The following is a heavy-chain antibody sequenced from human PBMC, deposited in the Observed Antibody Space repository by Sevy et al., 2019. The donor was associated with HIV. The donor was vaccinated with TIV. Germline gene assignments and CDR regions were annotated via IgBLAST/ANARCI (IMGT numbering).Heavy chain of an antibody. CDR1: GFTFSSFE. CDR2: ISSSGSTI. J-gene: IGHJ6*02. V-gene: IGHV3-48*03. Sequence: GGSLRLSCAASGFTFSSFEMTWVRQAPGKGLEWVSYISSSGSTIYYTNSVKGRFTISRDNAKNSLYLQMNSLRAEDTAVYYCAKRGGHYDLGMDVWGQRTTVTVS. D-gene: IGHD3-3*01. CDR3: AKRGGHYDLGMDV.